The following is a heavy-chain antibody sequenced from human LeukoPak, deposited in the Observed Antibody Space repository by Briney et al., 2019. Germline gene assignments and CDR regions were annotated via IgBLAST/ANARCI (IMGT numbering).Heavy chain of an antibody. CDR3: ARLPAYCSSTSCYYDY. CDR2: ISSRSSSI. V-gene: IGHV3-21*01. Sequence: GGSLRLSCAASGFTFSSYSMNWVRQAPGKGLEWGSSISSRSSSIYYADSVKGRFTISRDNAKNSLFLQMNSLRAEDTAVYYCARLPAYCSSTSCYYDYWGQGTLVTVSS. J-gene: IGHJ4*02. CDR1: GFTFSSYS. D-gene: IGHD2-2*01.